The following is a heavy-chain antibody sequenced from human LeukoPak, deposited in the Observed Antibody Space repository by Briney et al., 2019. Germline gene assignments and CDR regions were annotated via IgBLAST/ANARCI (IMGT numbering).Heavy chain of an antibody. Sequence: PGGSLRLSCAASGFTFSSYGMHWVRQAQGKGLEWVAVISYEGSNKYYAASVKGRFTISRDNSKNTLYLQMNSLRAEDTAVYYCARSYSGGPWGQGTLVTVSS. CDR1: GFTFSSYG. D-gene: IGHD1-26*01. J-gene: IGHJ5*02. CDR3: ARSYSGGP. V-gene: IGHV3-30*03. CDR2: ISYEGSNK.